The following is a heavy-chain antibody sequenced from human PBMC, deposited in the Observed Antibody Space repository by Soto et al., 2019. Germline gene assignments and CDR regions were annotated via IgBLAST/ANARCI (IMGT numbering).Heavy chain of an antibody. D-gene: IGHD6-19*01. J-gene: IGHJ4*02. CDR3: ARSRYTSGWWTPPFDY. CDR1: GVSISSYY. V-gene: IGHV4-59*01. Sequence: QVQLQESGPGLVKPSETLSLTCAVSGVSISSYYWSWIRQPPGKGLEWIGYIYYSGSTNYNPSLKGRVTISVDTSKNQFSLKLSSVTAADTAVYYCARSRYTSGWWTPPFDYWGQGTLVTVSS. CDR2: IYYSGST.